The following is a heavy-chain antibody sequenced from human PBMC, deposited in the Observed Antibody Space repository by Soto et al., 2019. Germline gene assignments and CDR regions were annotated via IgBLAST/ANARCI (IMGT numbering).Heavy chain of an antibody. D-gene: IGHD3-3*01. CDR1: GYTFTSYG. CDR2: ISAYNGNT. CDR3: ASGRYDFWSGYYAFDY. J-gene: IGHJ4*02. Sequence: VSVKVSCKASGYTFTSYGISWVRQAPGQGLEWMGWISAYNGNTNYAQKLQGRVTMTTDTSTSTAYMELRSLRSDDTAVYYCASGRYDFWSGYYAFDYWGQGTLVTVSS. V-gene: IGHV1-18*01.